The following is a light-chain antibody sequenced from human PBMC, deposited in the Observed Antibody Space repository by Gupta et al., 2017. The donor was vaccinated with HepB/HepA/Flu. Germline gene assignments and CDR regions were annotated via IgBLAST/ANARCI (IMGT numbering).Light chain of an antibody. CDR3: QQAEAYPVT. Sequence: DIQLTQSPSFLSASVGDRVTISCRASQGINNFLAWYQQKPGKAPNLLIYAAFTLQRGVPSRFSGSESGTEFTLTISSLQPEDFATYYCQQAEAYPVTFGQGTRLDIK. CDR2: AAF. V-gene: IGKV1-9*01. J-gene: IGKJ5*01. CDR1: QGINNF.